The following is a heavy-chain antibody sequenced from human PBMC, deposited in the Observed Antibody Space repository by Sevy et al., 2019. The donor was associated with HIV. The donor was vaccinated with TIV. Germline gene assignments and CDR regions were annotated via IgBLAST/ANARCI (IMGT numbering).Heavy chain of an antibody. D-gene: IGHD6-19*01. V-gene: IGHV3-7*01. CDR2: IKEDGSET. CDR3: ARGAGCGIDY. CDR1: GFSLSDHW. J-gene: IGHJ4*02. Sequence: GGSLRLSCSASGFSLSDHWMNWVRQAPGMGLEWVAIIKEDGSETFYVDSVNGRFSISRDNAKNSVYLQMNSLRVEDMAVYYCARGAGCGIDYWGQGTLVTVSS.